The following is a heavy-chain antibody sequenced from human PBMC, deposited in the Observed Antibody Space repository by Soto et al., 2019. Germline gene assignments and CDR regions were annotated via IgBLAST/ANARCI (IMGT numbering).Heavy chain of an antibody. Sequence: EVQLVESGGGLVQPGGSLRLSCTASGFTFSNHWMHWVRQGPGQGLVWVSRINTDGSFRDYEDSVRGRFTISRDNAKNTLILQMNSLRAEDTAVYYGVRGTSAWSGKDYWGQGTLVTVSS. CDR2: INTDGSFR. CDR3: VRGTSAWSGKDY. J-gene: IGHJ4*02. D-gene: IGHD6-19*01. CDR1: GFTFSNHW. V-gene: IGHV3-74*01.